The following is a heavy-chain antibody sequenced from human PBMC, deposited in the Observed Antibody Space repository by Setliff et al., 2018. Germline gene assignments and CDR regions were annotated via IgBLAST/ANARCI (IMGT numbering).Heavy chain of an antibody. D-gene: IGHD6-19*01. CDR1: GGSISSYY. J-gene: IGHJ6*03. V-gene: IGHV4-4*07. CDR2: IYIGGSA. CDR3: AREQWLDPPGYYYMDV. Sequence: SSETLSLTCTVSGGSISSYYWSWIRQPAGKGLEWIGHIYIGGSANYNPSLKSRVTMSIDTSKTQFSLKLNSVTAADMAVYYCAREQWLDPPGYYYMDVWAKGTTVTVSS.